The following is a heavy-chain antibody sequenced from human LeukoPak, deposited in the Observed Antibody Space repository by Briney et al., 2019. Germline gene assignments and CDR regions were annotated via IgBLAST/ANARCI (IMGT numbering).Heavy chain of an antibody. CDR3: ASDMGGSGWTFDY. D-gene: IGHD3-16*01. CDR2: ISFDGSSK. J-gene: IGHJ4*02. Sequence: GGSLRLSCAVSGFTFSGYAMHWVRRAPGKGLEWVAVISFDGSSKYYGDSVKGRFTVSRDNSKSTLYLQMNSLRPDDTVIYYCASDMGGSGWTFDYWGQGTLVTVSP. V-gene: IGHV3-30*04. CDR1: GFTFSGYA.